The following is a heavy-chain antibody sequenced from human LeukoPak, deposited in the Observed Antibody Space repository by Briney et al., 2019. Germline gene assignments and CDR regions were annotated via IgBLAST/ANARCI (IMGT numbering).Heavy chain of an antibody. D-gene: IGHD6-13*01. V-gene: IGHV4-39*01. CDR2: IYYSGST. CDR3: ARHATGGWQQLATNFDY. CDR1: GGSISSSSYY. J-gene: IGHJ4*02. Sequence: SETLSLTCTVSGGSISSSSYYWGWIRQPPGKGLEWIGSIYYSGSTYYNPSLKSRVTISVDTSKNQFSLKLSSVTAADTAVYYCARHATGGWQQLATNFDYWGQGTLVTVSS.